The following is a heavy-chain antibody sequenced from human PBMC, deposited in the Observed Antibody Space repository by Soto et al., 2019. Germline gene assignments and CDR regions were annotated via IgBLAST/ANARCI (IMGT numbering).Heavy chain of an antibody. V-gene: IGHV3-11*01. CDR3: VRPYYSSSWFPFDR. D-gene: IGHD6-13*01. Sequence: QVQLVESGGGLVKPGGSLRLSCTASGFDFGDYYMSWIRQAPGKGLEWVSYIDSDDGNTYYTDSVKGRFTISRDNAKNSLYLQMNSLRVEDTALDYCVRPYYSSSWFPFDRWGQGTLVTVSS. CDR1: GFDFGDYY. CDR2: IDSDDGNT. J-gene: IGHJ4*02.